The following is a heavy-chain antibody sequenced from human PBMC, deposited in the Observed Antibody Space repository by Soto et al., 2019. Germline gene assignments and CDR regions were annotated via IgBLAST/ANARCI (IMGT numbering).Heavy chain of an antibody. J-gene: IGHJ4*02. CDR1: GFIFNNAW. CDR2: IKSKTDGGTP. V-gene: IGHV3-15*01. Sequence: EVQLVESGGGLVKLGGSLRLSCAASGFIFNNAWMSWVRQAPGKGLEWVGRIKSKTDGGTPDYTAPVKGRFTISRDDSKNTLYLQMNSLKPDDRAVYYCTTEIAETTGECYYFDYWGQGTLVTVSS. CDR3: TTEIAETTGECYYFDY. D-gene: IGHD7-27*01.